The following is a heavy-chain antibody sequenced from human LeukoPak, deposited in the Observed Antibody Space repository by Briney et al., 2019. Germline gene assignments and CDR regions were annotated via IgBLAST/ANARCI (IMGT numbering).Heavy chain of an antibody. Sequence: PGGSLRLSCAASGFTFSSYWMSWVRQAPGKGLEGVANIKQDGSEKYYVDSVKGRFTISRDNAKNSLYLQMNSLRAEDTAVYYCARDIVVVPAASHFDYWGQGTLVTVSS. CDR3: ARDIVVVPAASHFDY. J-gene: IGHJ4*02. CDR1: GFTFSSYW. V-gene: IGHV3-7*01. D-gene: IGHD2-2*01. CDR2: IKQDGSEK.